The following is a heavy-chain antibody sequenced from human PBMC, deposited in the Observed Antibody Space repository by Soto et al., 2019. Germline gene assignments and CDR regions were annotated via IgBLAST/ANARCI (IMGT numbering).Heavy chain of an antibody. V-gene: IGHV3-30*18. CDR2: ISYDGSNK. CDR1: GFTFSSYG. CDR3: AKGLWFGELPFDAFDI. J-gene: IGHJ3*02. Sequence: QVQLVESGGGVVQPGRSLRLSCAASGFTFSSYGMHWVRQAPGKGLEWVAVISYDGSNKYYADSVKGRFTISRDNSKNPLYLQMNSLRAEDTAEYYCAKGLWFGELPFDAFDIWGQGTMVTVSS. D-gene: IGHD3-10*01.